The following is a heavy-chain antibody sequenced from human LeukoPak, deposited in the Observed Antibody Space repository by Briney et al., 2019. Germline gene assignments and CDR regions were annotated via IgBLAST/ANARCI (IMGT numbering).Heavy chain of an antibody. CDR1: GYTFPSYV. Sequence: ASVKVSCKASGYTFPSYVISWVRQAPGQGREWMGWISGYNGNTNYAQELQGRVTMTTDTSTSTAYMELRSLRSDDTAVYYCARGTTGTFGYWGQGTLVTVSS. CDR2: ISGYNGNT. J-gene: IGHJ4*02. CDR3: ARGTTGTFGY. D-gene: IGHD1-1*01. V-gene: IGHV1-18*01.